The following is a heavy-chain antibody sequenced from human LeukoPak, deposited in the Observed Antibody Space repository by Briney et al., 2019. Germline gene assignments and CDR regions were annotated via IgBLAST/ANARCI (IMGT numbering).Heavy chain of an antibody. CDR2: IYYSGST. CDR3: ARAGYDSSDYYYDDAFDI. Sequence: SETLSLTCTVSGGSISSGDYYWSWIRQPPGKGLEWIGYIYYSGSTYYNPSLKSRVTISVDTSKNQFSLKLSSVTAADTAVYYCARAGYDSSDYYYDDAFDIWGQGTMVTVSS. D-gene: IGHD3-22*01. CDR1: GGSISSGDYY. J-gene: IGHJ3*02. V-gene: IGHV4-30-4*01.